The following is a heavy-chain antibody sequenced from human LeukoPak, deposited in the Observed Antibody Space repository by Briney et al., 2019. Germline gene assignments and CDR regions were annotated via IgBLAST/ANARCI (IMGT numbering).Heavy chain of an antibody. J-gene: IGHJ6*03. D-gene: IGHD3-3*01. Sequence: ASVKVSCKASGYTFTSYGISWVRQAPGQGLEWMGWISAYNGNTNYAQKLQGRVTMTTDTSTSTAYMELRSLRSDDTAVYYCARHYYDFWSGYYRGYYYYYMDVWGKGTTVTVSS. CDR2: ISAYNGNT. CDR1: GYTFTSYG. CDR3: ARHYYDFWSGYYRGYYYYYMDV. V-gene: IGHV1-18*01.